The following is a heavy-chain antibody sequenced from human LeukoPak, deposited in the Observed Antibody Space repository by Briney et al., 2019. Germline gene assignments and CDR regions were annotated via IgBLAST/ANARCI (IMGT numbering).Heavy chain of an antibody. Sequence: PGGSLRLSCAPYGFTFSNTCMSWVRQAPGQGLEWVGRIRSTTDGGTADYAATVKGRFTVSRDDLRNTVYLQMNSLETEDTAVYYCTTGSYYRTGAFDIWGQGTMVTVSS. V-gene: IGHV3-15*01. D-gene: IGHD1-26*01. J-gene: IGHJ3*02. CDR3: TTGSYYRTGAFDI. CDR2: IRSTTDGGTA. CDR1: GFTFSNTC.